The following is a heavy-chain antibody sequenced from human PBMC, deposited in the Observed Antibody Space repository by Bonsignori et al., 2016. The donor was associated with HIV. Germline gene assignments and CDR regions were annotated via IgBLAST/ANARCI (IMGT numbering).Heavy chain of an antibody. V-gene: IGHV4-39*07. CDR3: VRERASSNNYFYYYMDV. D-gene: IGHD6-6*01. J-gene: IGHJ6*03. CDR1: GGSMHSGSYS. Sequence: QLRLQESGPGLVKPSETLSLTCTVSGGSMHSGSYSWGWIRQPPGKGLEWIGSISYSGSTYYNPSLKSRVTISVDTSKNRFSLRLNSVTAADTAVFYXVRERASSNNYFYYYMDVWGKGTTVTVSS. CDR2: ISYSGST.